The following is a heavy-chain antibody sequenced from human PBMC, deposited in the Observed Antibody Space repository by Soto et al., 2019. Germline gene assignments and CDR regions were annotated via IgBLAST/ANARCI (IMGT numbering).Heavy chain of an antibody. D-gene: IGHD2-21*02. J-gene: IGHJ6*02. CDR1: GGSISSYY. CDR3: ARDLRGYCGTDCYPLDV. Sequence: PSETLSLTCTVSGGSISSYYWSWIRQPPGKGLEWIGYIYYSGSTVYNPSFKSRVTISVDTSKNQFSLKLNSVTAADTAVYYCARDLRGYCGTDCYPLDVWGQGTTVTVSS. CDR2: IYYSGST. V-gene: IGHV4-59*01.